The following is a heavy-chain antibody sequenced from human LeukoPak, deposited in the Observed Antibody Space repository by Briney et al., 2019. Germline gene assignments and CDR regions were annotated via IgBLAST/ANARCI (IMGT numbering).Heavy chain of an antibody. CDR3: AAGYDILTGYSKNWFDP. CDR2: INPNSGGT. J-gene: IGHJ5*02. Sequence: ASVKVSCKASGYTFTGYYMHWVRQAPGQGLEWMGWINPNSGGTNYAQKFQGRVTMTRDTSIRTAYMELSRLRSDDTAVYYCAAGYDILTGYSKNWFDPWGQGTLVTVSS. D-gene: IGHD3-9*01. CDR1: GYTFTGYY. V-gene: IGHV1-2*02.